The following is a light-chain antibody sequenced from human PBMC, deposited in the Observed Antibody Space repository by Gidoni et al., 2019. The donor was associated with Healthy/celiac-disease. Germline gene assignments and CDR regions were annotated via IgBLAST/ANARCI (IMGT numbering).Light chain of an antibody. Sequence: QPVLTQPPSVSGAPGQRVTISYTGSSSNIGAGYDVPWYQQLPGTAPKLLIYGNSNRPSGVPDRFSGSKSGTSASLAITGLQAEDEADYYCQSYDSSLSGVVFGGGTKLTVL. CDR1: SSNIGAGYD. CDR3: QSYDSSLSGVV. V-gene: IGLV1-40*01. CDR2: GNS. J-gene: IGLJ2*01.